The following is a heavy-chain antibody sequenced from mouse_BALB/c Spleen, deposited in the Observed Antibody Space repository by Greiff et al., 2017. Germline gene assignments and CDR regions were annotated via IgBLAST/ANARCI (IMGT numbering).Heavy chain of an antibody. J-gene: IGHJ3*01. D-gene: IGHD2-14*01. Sequence: QVQLKESGPGLVAPSQSLSITCTVSGFSLTSYGVHWVRQSPGKGLEWLGVIWSGGSTDYNAAFISRLSISKDNSKSQVFFKMNSLQANDTAIYYCARKGAYYRYDEFAYWGQGTLVTVSA. CDR2: IWSGGST. CDR1: GFSLTSYG. CDR3: ARKGAYYRYDEFAY. V-gene: IGHV2-2*02.